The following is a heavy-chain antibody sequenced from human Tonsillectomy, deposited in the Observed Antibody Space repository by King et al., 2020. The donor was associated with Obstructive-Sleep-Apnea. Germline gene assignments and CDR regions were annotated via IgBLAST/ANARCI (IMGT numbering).Heavy chain of an antibody. CDR2: ISYDGSNK. J-gene: IGHJ5*02. D-gene: IGHD6-6*01. Sequence: VQLVESGGGVVQPGRSLRLSCAASGFTFNSYGMRWVRQAPGKGLEWLAVISYDGSNKNYADSVKGRFTISRDNSKNTLYLKMNSLRAEDTAMYYCAKNEASISAVSTDPIAWGQGTLVTVSS. CDR3: AKNEASISAVSTDPIA. CDR1: GFTFNSYG. V-gene: IGHV3-30*18.